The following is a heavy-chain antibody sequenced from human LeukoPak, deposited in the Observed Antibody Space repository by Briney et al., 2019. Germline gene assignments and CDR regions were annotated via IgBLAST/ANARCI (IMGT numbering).Heavy chain of an antibody. V-gene: IGHV3-48*01. CDR1: GFPFSSYS. CDR2: ISSSSSTI. Sequence: GGSLRLSCAASGFPFSSYSMNWVRQAPGKGLEWVSYISSSSSTIYYADSVKGRFTISRDNAKNSLYLQMNSLRAEDTAVYYCARLSSGSYWGIGYWGQGTLVTVSS. D-gene: IGHD1-26*01. J-gene: IGHJ4*02. CDR3: ARLSSGSYWGIGY.